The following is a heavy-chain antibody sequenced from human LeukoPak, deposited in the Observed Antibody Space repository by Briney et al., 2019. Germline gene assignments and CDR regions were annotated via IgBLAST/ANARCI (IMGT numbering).Heavy chain of an antibody. CDR1: GGTFRSFA. CDR2: IIPIFRTA. V-gene: IGHV1-69*13. Sequence: GASVKVSCKASGGTFRSFAVSWVRQAPGQGLEWMGGIIPIFRTANYAQKFQGRVTITADESTSTAYMELSSLRSEDTAVHYCARALRYYSDSSGYAFDYWGQGTLVTVSS. CDR3: ARALRYYSDSSGYAFDY. J-gene: IGHJ4*02. D-gene: IGHD3-22*01.